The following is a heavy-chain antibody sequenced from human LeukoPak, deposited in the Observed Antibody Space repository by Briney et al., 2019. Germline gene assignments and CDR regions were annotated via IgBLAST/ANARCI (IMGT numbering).Heavy chain of an antibody. Sequence: SETLSLTCTVSARSISSYYWSWIRQPPGKGLEWIGYIYTSGSTTYNPSLKSRVTISVDTSKNQFSLKLSSVTAADTAVYYCARRKPANWFDPWGQGTLVTVSS. CDR1: ARSISSYY. J-gene: IGHJ5*02. CDR3: ARRKPANWFDP. CDR2: IYTSGST. V-gene: IGHV4-4*09.